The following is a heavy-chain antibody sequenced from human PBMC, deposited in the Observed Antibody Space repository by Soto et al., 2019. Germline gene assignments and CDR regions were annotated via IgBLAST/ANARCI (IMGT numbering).Heavy chain of an antibody. D-gene: IGHD2-2*01. CDR1: GGSISSYY. CDR3: ARHLTYCSSTSFQIYDY. Sequence: SETLSLTCTVSGGSISSYYWSWIRQPPGKGLEWIGYIYYIGNTNYNPSLKSRVTISVDTSRNQFSLRLNSVTAADTAVYYCARHLTYCSSTSFQIYDYWGQGTLVTVSS. CDR2: IYYIGNT. J-gene: IGHJ4*02. V-gene: IGHV4-59*08.